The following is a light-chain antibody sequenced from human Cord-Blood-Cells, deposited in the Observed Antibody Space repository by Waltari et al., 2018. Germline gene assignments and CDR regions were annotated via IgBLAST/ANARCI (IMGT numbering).Light chain of an antibody. J-gene: IGKJ2*01. Sequence: EIVLTQSPGTLSLSPGERATLSCRASQSVGSSYLAWYQQKPGQAPRPLIYGATSRATGIPNRFSGSGSGTDFTLTISRLEPEDFAVYYCQQYGISPSFGQGTKLEIK. V-gene: IGKV3-20*01. CDR1: QSVGSSY. CDR3: QQYGISPS. CDR2: GAT.